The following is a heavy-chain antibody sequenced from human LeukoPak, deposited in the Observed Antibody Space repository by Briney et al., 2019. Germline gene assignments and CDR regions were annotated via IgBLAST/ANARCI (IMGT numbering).Heavy chain of an antibody. V-gene: IGHV1-18*01. CDR3: ARDKGMGLPYYYGSGPTDY. CDR2: ISAYNGNT. D-gene: IGHD3-10*01. CDR1: GYTFTRYG. Sequence: ASVKVSCKASGYTFTRYGISWVRQAPGQGLEWMGWISAYNGNTNYAQKLQGRVTMTTDTSTSTAYMELRSLRSDDTAVYYCARDKGMGLPYYYGSGPTDYWGQGTLVTVSS. J-gene: IGHJ4*02.